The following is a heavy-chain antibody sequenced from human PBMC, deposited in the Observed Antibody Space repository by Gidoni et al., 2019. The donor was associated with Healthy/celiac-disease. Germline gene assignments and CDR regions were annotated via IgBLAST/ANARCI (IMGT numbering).Heavy chain of an antibody. V-gene: IGHV3-30*01. CDR3: ARDNWNYGYYYGMDV. CDR1: GFTFSSYA. J-gene: IGHJ6*02. Sequence: QVQLVESGGGVVQPGRSLRLSCAASGFTFSSYAMHWVRQAPGKGLEWVAVISYDGSNKYYADSVKGRFTISRDNSKNTLYLQMNSLRAEDTAVYYCARDNWNYGYYYGMDVWGQGTTVTVSS. D-gene: IGHD1-7*01. CDR2: ISYDGSNK.